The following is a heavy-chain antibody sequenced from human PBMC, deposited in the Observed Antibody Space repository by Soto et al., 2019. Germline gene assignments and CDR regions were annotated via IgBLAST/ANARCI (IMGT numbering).Heavy chain of an antibody. CDR2: IWYDGSNK. CDR3: ARVSEIVPAAGDAFDI. D-gene: IGHD2-2*01. CDR1: GFTFSSYG. Sequence: QVQLVESGGGVVQPGRSLRLSCAASGFTFSSYGMHWVRQAPGKGLEWVAVIWYDGSNKYYADSVKGRFTISRDNSKNPLYLQMNSLRAEDTAVYYCARVSEIVPAAGDAFDIWGQGTMVTVSS. J-gene: IGHJ3*02. V-gene: IGHV3-33*01.